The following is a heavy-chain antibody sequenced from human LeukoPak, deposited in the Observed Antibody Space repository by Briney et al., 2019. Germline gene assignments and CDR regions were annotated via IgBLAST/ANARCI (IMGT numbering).Heavy chain of an antibody. D-gene: IGHD6-13*01. CDR2: INHSGST. J-gene: IGHJ5*02. Sequence: SETLSLTCAVYGGSFSGYYWSWIRQPPGKGLEWIGEINHSGSTNYNPSLKSRVTISVDTSKNQFSLKLSSVTAADTAVYYCARTYSSSWTGGFDPWGQGTLVTVSS. CDR1: GGSFSGYY. V-gene: IGHV4-34*01. CDR3: ARTYSSSWTGGFDP.